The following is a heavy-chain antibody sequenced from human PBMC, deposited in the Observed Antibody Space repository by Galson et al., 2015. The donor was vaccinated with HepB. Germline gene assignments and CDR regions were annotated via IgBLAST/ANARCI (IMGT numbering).Heavy chain of an antibody. J-gene: IGHJ6*02. CDR1: GYTLTELS. D-gene: IGHD6-13*01. CDR3: ATMQLVPSLNYYYGMDV. Sequence: SVKVSCKVSGYTLTELSMHWVRQAPGKGLEWMGGFDPEDGETIYAQKFQGRVTMTEDTSTDTAYMELSSLRSEDTAVYYCATMQLVPSLNYYYGMDVWGQGTTVTVSS. V-gene: IGHV1-24*01. CDR2: FDPEDGET.